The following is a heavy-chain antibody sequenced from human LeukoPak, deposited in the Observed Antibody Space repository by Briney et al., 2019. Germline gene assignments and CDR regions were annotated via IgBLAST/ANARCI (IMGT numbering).Heavy chain of an antibody. D-gene: IGHD3-10*01. J-gene: IGHJ4*02. CDR2: ISGSGGST. Sequence: GGSLRLSCAASGFTFSSYAMSWVRQAPGKGLEWVPAISGSGGSTYYADSVKGRFTISRDNSKNTVYLQMNSLRAEDTAVYYCASHYGSGSYSLRYFDYWGQGTLVTVSS. CDR3: ASHYGSGSYSLRYFDY. V-gene: IGHV3-23*01. CDR1: GFTFSSYA.